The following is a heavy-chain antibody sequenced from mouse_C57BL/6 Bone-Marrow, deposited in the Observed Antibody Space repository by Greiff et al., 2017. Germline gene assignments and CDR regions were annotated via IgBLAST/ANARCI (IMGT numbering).Heavy chain of an antibody. V-gene: IGHV1-81*01. CDR3: ARGCFDF. CDR2: IYPSNGNT. Sequence: QVQLQQPGAELARPGASVKLSCKASGYTFTSYGISWVKQRTGQGLEWIGEIYPSNGNTYYNEKFKGKATLTVDKSSSTAYMELRSLASEDSAVYFCARGCFDFWGTGTAVTVSS. J-gene: IGHJ1*03. CDR1: GYTFTSYG.